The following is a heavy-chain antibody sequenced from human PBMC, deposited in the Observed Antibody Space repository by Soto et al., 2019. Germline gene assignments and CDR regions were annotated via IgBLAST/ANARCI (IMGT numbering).Heavy chain of an antibody. CDR1: GYPLTDFY. Sequence: QVQLVQSGAEVKKPGASVTVSCKTSGYPLTDFYIHWVRQAPGQGLEWMAWINPHTGDTNTALKFQGRVNTPRDPSINTASMELTGRGSDETVCYYCAREGGQAPGVRRECYLHLWGRAT. D-gene: IGHD2-21*01. V-gene: IGHV1-2*02. CDR3: AREGGQAPGVRRECYLHL. J-gene: IGHJ2*01. CDR2: INPHTGDT.